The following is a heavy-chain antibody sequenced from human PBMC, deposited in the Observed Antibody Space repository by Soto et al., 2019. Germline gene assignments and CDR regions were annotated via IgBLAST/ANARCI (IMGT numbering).Heavy chain of an antibody. CDR3: DRITAQGIAVAGKLPNDY. CDR2: INPSGGST. CDR1: GYTFTSYY. Sequence: ASVKVSCKASGYTFTSYYMHWVRQAPGQGLEWMGIINPSGGSTSYAQKFQGRVTMTRDTSTSTVYMELSSLRSEDTAVYYCDRITAQGIAVAGKLPNDYWGQGTPVTVSS. J-gene: IGHJ4*02. D-gene: IGHD6-19*01. V-gene: IGHV1-46*03.